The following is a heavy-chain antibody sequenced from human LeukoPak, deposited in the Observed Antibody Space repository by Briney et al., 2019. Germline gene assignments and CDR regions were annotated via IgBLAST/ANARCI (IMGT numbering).Heavy chain of an antibody. CDR1: GGSISSGGYY. J-gene: IGHJ6*02. CDR2: IYYSGST. CDR3: ARETRDDYYYYYGMDV. Sequence: SETLSLTCTVSGGSISSGGYYRSWIRQHPEKGLEWIGYIYYSGSTYYNPSLKSRVTISVDTSKNQFSLKLSSVTAADTAVYYCARETRDDYYYYYGMDVWGQGTTVTVSS. V-gene: IGHV4-31*03.